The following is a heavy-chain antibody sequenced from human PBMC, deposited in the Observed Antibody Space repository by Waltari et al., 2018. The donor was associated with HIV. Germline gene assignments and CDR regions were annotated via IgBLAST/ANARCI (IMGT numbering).Heavy chain of an antibody. V-gene: IGHV4-38-2*02. Sequence: QVQLRESGPRLVQTLETLSLSCSVSGSSLVDGYYCAWLRKSPDVGLEWIATIYHNGKTDYNPSFGGRVTTSVDISRNRFSLKMTSMRATDTALYFCARDWGLSTGPFDFWGQGIHVTVSS. CDR1: GSSLVDGYY. D-gene: IGHD2-21*01. J-gene: IGHJ4*02. CDR2: IYHNGKT. CDR3: ARDWGLSTGPFDF.